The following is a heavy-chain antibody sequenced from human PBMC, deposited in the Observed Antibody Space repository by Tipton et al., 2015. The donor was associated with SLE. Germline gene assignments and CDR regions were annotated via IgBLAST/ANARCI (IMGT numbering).Heavy chain of an antibody. J-gene: IGHJ5*02. D-gene: IGHD6-13*01. CDR2: IYYIGST. CDR1: GGSISSYY. V-gene: IGHV4-59*01. Sequence: GLVKPSETLSLTCTVSGGSISSYYWSWIRQPPGKGLEWIGYIYYIGSTNYNPSLKSRVTISVDTSKNQFSLKLSSVTAADPAVYYCARSSLAAAGTWFDPWGQGTLVTVSS. CDR3: ARSSLAAAGTWFDP.